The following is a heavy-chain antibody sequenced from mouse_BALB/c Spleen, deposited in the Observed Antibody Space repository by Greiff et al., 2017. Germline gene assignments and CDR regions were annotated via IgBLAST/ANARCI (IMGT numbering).Heavy chain of an antibody. CDR1: GYSITSDYA. D-gene: IGHD2-12*01. V-gene: IGHV3-2*02. Sequence: EVKLMESGPGLVKPSQSLSLTCTVTGYSITSDYAWNWIRQFPGNKLEWMGYISYSGSTSYNPSLKSRISITRDTSKNQFFLQLNSVTTEDTATYYCARGDDGAMDYWGQGTSVTVSS. CDR2: ISYSGST. J-gene: IGHJ4*01. CDR3: ARGDDGAMDY.